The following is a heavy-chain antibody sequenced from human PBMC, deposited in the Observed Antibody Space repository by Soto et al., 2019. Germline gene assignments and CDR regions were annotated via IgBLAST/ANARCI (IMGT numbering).Heavy chain of an antibody. CDR2: INHSGST. Sequence: QVQLQQWGAGLLKPSETLSLTCAVYGGSFSDYYWSWIRQPPVKGLEWIGEINHSGSTNYNPSLTSRVTISVDTSKIQVPLKLSSMTAADKDVYYCARRRGGATPSWGQGTLFTVSS. CDR3: ARRRGGATPS. D-gene: IGHD1-26*01. CDR1: GGSFSDYY. J-gene: IGHJ5*02. V-gene: IGHV4-34*01.